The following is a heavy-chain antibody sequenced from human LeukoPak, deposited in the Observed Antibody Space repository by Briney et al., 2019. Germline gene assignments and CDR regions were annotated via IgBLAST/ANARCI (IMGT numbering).Heavy chain of an antibody. CDR2: INTNTGNP. V-gene: IGHV7-4-1*02. Sequence: ASVKVSCKASGYTFTSYAMNWVRQAPGQGLEWMGWINTNTGNPTYAQGFTGRFVFSLDTSVSTAYLRISSLKAEDTAVYYCARGAYYDFWSGYFGTNWFDPWGQGTLVTVSS. D-gene: IGHD3-3*01. J-gene: IGHJ5*02. CDR1: GYTFTSYA. CDR3: ARGAYYDFWSGYFGTNWFDP.